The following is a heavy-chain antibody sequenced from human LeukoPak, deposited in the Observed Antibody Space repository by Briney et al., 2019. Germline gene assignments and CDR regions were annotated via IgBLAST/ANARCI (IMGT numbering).Heavy chain of an antibody. CDR1: GFTFDDYG. J-gene: IGHJ6*03. CDR3: ARASSSSGHYYYYMDV. D-gene: IGHD6-6*01. V-gene: IGHV3-20*04. Sequence: GGSLRLSCAASGFTFDDYGMSWVRQAPGKGLEWVSGITWNGGSTGYADSVKGRFTISRDNAKNSLYLQMNSLRDEDTALYYCARASSSSGHYYYYMDVWGKGTAVTVSS. CDR2: ITWNGGST.